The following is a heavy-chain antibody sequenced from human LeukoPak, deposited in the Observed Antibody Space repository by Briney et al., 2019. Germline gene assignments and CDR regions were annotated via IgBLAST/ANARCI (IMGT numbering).Heavy chain of an antibody. Sequence: PSETLSLTCAVYGGSFSGYYWSWIRQPPGEGLEWIGEINHSGSTNYNPSLKSRVTISVDTSKNQFSLKLSSVTAADTAVYYCARPRGTMDYWGQGTLVTVSS. CDR1: GGSFSGYY. V-gene: IGHV4-34*01. CDR3: ARPRGTMDY. CDR2: INHSGST. J-gene: IGHJ4*02. D-gene: IGHD1/OR15-1a*01.